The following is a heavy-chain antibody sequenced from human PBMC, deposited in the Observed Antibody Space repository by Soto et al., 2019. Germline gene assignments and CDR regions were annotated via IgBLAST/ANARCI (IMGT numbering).Heavy chain of an antibody. D-gene: IGHD4-17*01. Sequence: GGSLRLSCAASQFIFDKYDMHWVHQATGKGLEWVSGIGPLGDKYYSDSVRGRFTIIRENAKNSVHLQMNALTDGDTGLYYCVRGQSNDYKSTPPPIFDPSGQGTLVTVYS. CDR1: QFIFDKYD. CDR3: VRGQSNDYKSTPPPIFDP. CDR2: IGPLGDK. V-gene: IGHV3-13*01. J-gene: IGHJ5*02.